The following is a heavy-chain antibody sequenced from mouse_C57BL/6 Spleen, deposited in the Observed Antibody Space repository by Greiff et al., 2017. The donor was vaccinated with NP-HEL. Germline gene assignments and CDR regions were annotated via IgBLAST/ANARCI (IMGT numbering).Heavy chain of an antibody. D-gene: IGHD1-1*01. J-gene: IGHJ1*03. CDR2: IYPGDGDI. Sequence: QVQLQQSGPELVKPGASVKISCKASGYAFSSSWMNWVKQRPGKGLEWIGRIYPGDGDINYNGKFKGKATLTADKSSSTAYMQLSSLTSEDSAVYFCARRGGDYYGSHWYFDVWGTGTTVTVSS. V-gene: IGHV1-82*01. CDR3: ARRGGDYYGSHWYFDV. CDR1: GYAFSSSW.